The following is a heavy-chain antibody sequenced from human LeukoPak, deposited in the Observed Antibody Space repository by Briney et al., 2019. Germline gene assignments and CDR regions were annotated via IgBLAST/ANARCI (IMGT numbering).Heavy chain of an antibody. Sequence: SETLSLTCSVSGGSISSSSYYWDWIRQPPGTGLEWIGEINHSGSTNYNPSLKSRVTISVDTSKNQFSLKLSSVTAADTAVYYCATRYMVRGVMGGSDWGQGTLVTVSS. J-gene: IGHJ4*02. CDR3: ATRYMVRGVMGGSD. CDR2: INHSGST. CDR1: GGSISSSSYY. D-gene: IGHD3-10*01. V-gene: IGHV4-39*07.